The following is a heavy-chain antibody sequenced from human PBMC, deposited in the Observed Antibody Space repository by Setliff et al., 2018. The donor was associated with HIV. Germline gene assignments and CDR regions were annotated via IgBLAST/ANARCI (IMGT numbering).Heavy chain of an antibody. J-gene: IGHJ4*02. D-gene: IGHD1-26*01. Sequence: SETLSLTCDVSGSSIISGDHPWGWIRQPPGRGLEWLGAIHDSGVTYYNPSLRSRITLLVDTSKNQFSLRLRSVTAADTAVYYCTKWARALPLGRADWGQGTLVTVSS. CDR2: IHDSGVT. CDR1: GSSIISGDH. V-gene: IGHV4-38-2*01. CDR3: TKWARALPLGRAD.